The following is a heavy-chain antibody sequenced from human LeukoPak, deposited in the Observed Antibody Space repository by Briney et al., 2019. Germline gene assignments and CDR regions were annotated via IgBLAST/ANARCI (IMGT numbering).Heavy chain of an antibody. CDR3: AREYSSGWYGDY. V-gene: IGHV3-30-3*01. J-gene: IGHJ4*02. CDR2: ISYDGSNK. Sequence: GRSLRLSCAASGFTFSSYAMHWVRQAPGKGLEWVAVISYDGSNKYYADSVKGRFTISRDNSKNTLYLQMNSLRAEDTAVCYCAREYSSGWYGDYWGQGTLVTVSS. CDR1: GFTFSSYA. D-gene: IGHD6-19*01.